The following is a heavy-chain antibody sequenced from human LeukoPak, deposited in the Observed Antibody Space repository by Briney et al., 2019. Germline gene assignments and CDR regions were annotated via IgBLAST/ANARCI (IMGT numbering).Heavy chain of an antibody. CDR2: LYYSGNS. Sequence: SETLSLTCTVSGASISSSNYYWGWIRQPPGKGLEWIGSLYYSGNSYYNPSLKSRVTISVDTSRNQFSLKLHSVTAADTAVYYCGVGSGYDDYWGQGTLVTVSS. CDR1: GASISSSNYY. V-gene: IGHV4-39*07. J-gene: IGHJ4*02. CDR3: GVGSGYDDY. D-gene: IGHD5-12*01.